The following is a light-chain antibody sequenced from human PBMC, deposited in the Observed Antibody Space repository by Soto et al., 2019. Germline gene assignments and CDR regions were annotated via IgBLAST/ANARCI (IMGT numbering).Light chain of an antibody. J-gene: IGKJ1*01. Sequence: EIVLTQSPGTLSLSTGERATLPCRASQSGRSTYVAWYQQKPGQAPRLLIFDASSRATGTPDRFSGSGSGTDFTLTISRLEPEEFAVYYCHQYGTSPATFGQGNKVEI. CDR3: HQYGTSPAT. CDR1: QSGRSTY. V-gene: IGKV3-20*01. CDR2: DAS.